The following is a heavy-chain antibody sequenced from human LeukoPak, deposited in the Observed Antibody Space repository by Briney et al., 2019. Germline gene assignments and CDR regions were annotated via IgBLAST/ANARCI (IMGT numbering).Heavy chain of an antibody. CDR1: GYTLTSYG. CDR2: ISAYNGNT. V-gene: IGHV1-18*01. Sequence: ASVKVSCKASGYTLTSYGISWVRQAPGQGLEWMGWISAYNGNTNYAKKLQGRVTMTTDTSTSTAYMELRSLRSDDTAVYHCARARDYDTLFDPWGQGTLVTVSS. CDR3: ARARDYDTLFDP. J-gene: IGHJ5*02. D-gene: IGHD3-9*01.